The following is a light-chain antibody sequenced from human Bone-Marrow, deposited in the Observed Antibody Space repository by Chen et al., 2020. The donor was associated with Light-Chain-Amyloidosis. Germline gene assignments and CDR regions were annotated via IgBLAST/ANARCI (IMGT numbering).Light chain of an antibody. V-gene: IGLV1-51*01. CDR1: SSNIGNNY. J-gene: IGLJ3*02. CDR3: QSYRGSSQGV. Sequence: SVLTQPPSVSAAPGQKVTISCPGSSSNIGNNYVSWYQQVPGTAPNLPIYDNTKRPSGLPDRFSGSIGRSSNSDSLTISRLKTADEANYFCQSYRGSSQGVFGGGTKLTVL. CDR2: DNT.